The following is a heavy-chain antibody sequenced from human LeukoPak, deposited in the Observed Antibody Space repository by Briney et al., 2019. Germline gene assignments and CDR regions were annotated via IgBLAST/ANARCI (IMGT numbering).Heavy chain of an antibody. D-gene: IGHD3-3*01. Sequence: SGPTLVKPTQTLTLTCTFSGFSLSTSGVGVGWIRQPPGKALEWLALIYWDEDKRYSPSLKSRLTITKDTSKNQVVLTMTNMDPVDTATYYCAHSGYSNIFGNTFHIWGQGTMVTVSS. CDR3: AHSGYSNIFGNTFHI. CDR2: IYWDEDK. CDR1: GFSLSTSGVG. V-gene: IGHV2-5*02. J-gene: IGHJ3*02.